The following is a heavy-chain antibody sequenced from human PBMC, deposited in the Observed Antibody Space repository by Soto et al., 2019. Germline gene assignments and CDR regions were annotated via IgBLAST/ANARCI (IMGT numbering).Heavy chain of an antibody. Sequence: PGGSLRLSCEGSGFTFSHYWMSWVRQAPGKGLEWIGRIKSKGDGESIDYAAPLQGRITISRDDSKNTLYLQMNSLKVEGTGVYFCTTDPRDWGQGTLVTVSS. J-gene: IGHJ4*02. CDR3: TTDPRD. V-gene: IGHV3-15*01. CDR2: IKSKGDGESI. CDR1: GFTFSHYW.